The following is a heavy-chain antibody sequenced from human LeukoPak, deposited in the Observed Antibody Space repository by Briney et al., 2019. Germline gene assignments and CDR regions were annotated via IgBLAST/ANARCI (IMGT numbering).Heavy chain of an antibody. CDR3: VKDEWGTGSYMYPDY. CDR2: ISYDGSNK. V-gene: IGHV3-30*18. Sequence: PGGSLRLSCAASGFTFSSYGMHWVRQAPGKGLEWVAVISYDGSNKYYADSVKGRFTISRDNSKNTLYLQMNSLRAEDTAVYYCVKDEWGTGSYMYPDYWGQGTLVTVSS. J-gene: IGHJ4*02. D-gene: IGHD3-16*01. CDR1: GFTFSSYG.